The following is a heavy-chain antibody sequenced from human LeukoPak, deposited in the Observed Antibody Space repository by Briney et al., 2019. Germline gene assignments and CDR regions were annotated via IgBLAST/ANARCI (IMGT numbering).Heavy chain of an antibody. Sequence: KTSETLSLTCTVSGESTSGYYWSWIRQPPGKGLEWIGYIYHSGSTYYNPSLKSRVTISVDRSKNQFSLKLSSVTAADTAVYYCARVERYCSSTSCFDYWGQGTLVTVSS. J-gene: IGHJ4*02. CDR1: GESTSGYY. D-gene: IGHD2-2*01. V-gene: IGHV4-59*12. CDR3: ARVERYCSSTSCFDY. CDR2: IYHSGST.